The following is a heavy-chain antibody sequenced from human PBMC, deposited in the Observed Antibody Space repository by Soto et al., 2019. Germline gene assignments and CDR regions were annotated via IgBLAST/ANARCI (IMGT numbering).Heavy chain of an antibody. V-gene: IGHV1-24*01. D-gene: IGHD2-2*01. CDR1: GYTLTELS. J-gene: IGHJ6*02. CDR2: FDPEDGET. CDR3: STPAGPAACANHATLNYYYYYGMDV. Sequence: ASVKVSCKVSGYTLTELSMHWVRQAPGKGLEGMGGFDPEDGETIYAQKFQGGVTMTEDTSTDTAYMELSRLRSEDTAVYYCSTPAGPAACANHATLNYYYYYGMDVWGQGTTVTVSS.